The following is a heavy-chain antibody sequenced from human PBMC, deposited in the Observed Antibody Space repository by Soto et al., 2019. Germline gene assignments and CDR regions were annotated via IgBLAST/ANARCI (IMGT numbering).Heavy chain of an antibody. Sequence: EVQLLESGGGLVQPGGSLRLSCAASGFTFSSYAMRWVRQAPGKGLEWVSAISGSGGSTYYADSVKGRFTISRDNSKHTLYLQMNSLRADDTAVYYCARRGSGSYYDYWGQGTLVTVSS. CDR2: ISGSGGST. J-gene: IGHJ4*02. V-gene: IGHV3-23*01. CDR3: ARRGSGSYYDY. CDR1: GFTFSSYA. D-gene: IGHD1-26*01.